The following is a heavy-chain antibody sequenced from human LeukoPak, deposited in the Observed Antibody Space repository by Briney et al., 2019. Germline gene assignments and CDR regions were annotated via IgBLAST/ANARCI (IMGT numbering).Heavy chain of an antibody. D-gene: IGHD3-10*01. J-gene: IGHJ5*02. Sequence: SETLSLTCTVSGGSISSYYWSWIRQPPGKGLEWIGYIYYTGSTNYNPSLKSRVTISVDTSKNQFSLKLSSVTAADTAVYYCARGGNYGSGTKGWFDPWGQGTLVTVSS. CDR3: ARGGNYGSGTKGWFDP. CDR1: GGSISSYY. CDR2: IYYTGST. V-gene: IGHV4-59*01.